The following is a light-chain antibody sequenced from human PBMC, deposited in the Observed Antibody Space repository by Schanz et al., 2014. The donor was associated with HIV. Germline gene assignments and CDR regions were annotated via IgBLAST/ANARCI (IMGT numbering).Light chain of an antibody. CDR2: DVT. V-gene: IGLV2-14*03. Sequence: QSALTQPASVSGSPGQSITISCTGDSSDVGGYDYVSWYQQHPGKAPKLIIYDVTDRPSGVSFRFPGSKSGNTASLTISGLQSEDEADYYCSSYTSSSTLVFGTGTKLTV. J-gene: IGLJ1*01. CDR3: SSYTSSSTLV. CDR1: SSDVGGYDY.